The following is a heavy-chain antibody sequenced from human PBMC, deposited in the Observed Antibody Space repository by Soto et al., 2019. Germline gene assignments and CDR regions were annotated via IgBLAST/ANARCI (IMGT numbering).Heavy chain of an antibody. Sequence: SETLSLTCTVSGGSISSYYWSWIRQPPGKGPEWIGYIYYSGSTNYNPSLKSRVTISVDTSKNQFSLKLSSVTAADTAVYYCASSDYYYGMDVWGQGTTVTVSS. CDR2: IYYSGST. D-gene: IGHD1-26*01. J-gene: IGHJ6*02. CDR3: ASSDYYYGMDV. CDR1: GGSISSYY. V-gene: IGHV4-59*01.